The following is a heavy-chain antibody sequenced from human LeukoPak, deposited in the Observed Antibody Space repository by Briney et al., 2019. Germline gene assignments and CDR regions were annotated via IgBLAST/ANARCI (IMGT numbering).Heavy chain of an antibody. CDR3: ARLAAYYYGSGSYYKYYYYGMDV. J-gene: IGHJ6*02. Sequence: KTSETLSLTCTVSGGSISSYYWSWIRQPPGKGLEWIGYIYYSGSTNYNPSLKSRVTISVDTSKNQFSLKLSSVTAADTAVYYCARLAAYYYGSGSYYKYYYYGMDVWGQGTTVTVSS. CDR2: IYYSGST. D-gene: IGHD3-10*01. V-gene: IGHV4-59*08. CDR1: GGSISSYY.